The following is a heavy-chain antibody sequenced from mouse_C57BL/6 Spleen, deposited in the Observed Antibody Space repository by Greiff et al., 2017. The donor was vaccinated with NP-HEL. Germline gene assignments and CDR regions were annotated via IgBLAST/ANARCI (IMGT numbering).Heavy chain of an antibody. Sequence: EVQLQQSGPELVKPGASVKISCKASGYSFTGYYMNWVKQSPEKSLEWIGEINPSTGGTTYNQKFKAKATLTVDKSSSTAYMQVKSLTSEDSAVYYCASWGPYDGEFAYWGKGTLVTVSA. CDR1: GYSFTGYY. D-gene: IGHD2-12*01. CDR3: ASWGPYDGEFAY. J-gene: IGHJ3*01. V-gene: IGHV1-42*01. CDR2: INPSTGGT.